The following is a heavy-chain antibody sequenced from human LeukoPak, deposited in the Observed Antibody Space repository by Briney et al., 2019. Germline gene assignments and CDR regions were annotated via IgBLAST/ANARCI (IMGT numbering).Heavy chain of an antibody. CDR1: GFTFSSYA. J-gene: IGHJ5*02. D-gene: IGHD6-13*01. CDR2: LSGSGGIT. Sequence: GGSPRLSCAASGFTFSSYAMSWVRQAPGKGLEWVSALSGSGGITDYADSVKGRFTISRDNSKNTLYLQMNSLRAEDTAVYYCAKNAAAAGVNWFDPWGQGTLVTVSS. CDR3: AKNAAAAGVNWFDP. V-gene: IGHV3-23*01.